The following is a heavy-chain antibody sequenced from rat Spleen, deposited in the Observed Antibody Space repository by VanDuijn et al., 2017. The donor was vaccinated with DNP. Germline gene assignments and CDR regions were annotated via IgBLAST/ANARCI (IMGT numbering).Heavy chain of an antibody. CDR3: TTGTITTFAY. V-gene: IGHV5-27*01. Sequence: EVQLVESDGGLVQPGRSLKLSCAVSGFTFSNYDMAWVRQAPGKGLEWVASITNTGDVTYYSDSVKGRFSISRDNAESTLYLQLSSLRSEDTATYYCTTGTITTFAYWGQGTLVTVSS. CDR1: GFTFSNYD. D-gene: IGHD1-10*01. CDR2: ITNTGDVT. J-gene: IGHJ3*01.